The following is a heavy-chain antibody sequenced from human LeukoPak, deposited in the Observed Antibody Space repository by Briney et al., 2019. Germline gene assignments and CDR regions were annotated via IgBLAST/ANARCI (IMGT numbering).Heavy chain of an antibody. Sequence: PSETLSLTCTVPGGSVNSGTYYWSWIRQHPGKGLECLGYIYYTGSTYYNPSLKSRVTMSVDTSKSQFSLKLSSVTAADTAVYYCARLEQTTWFDPWGQGTLVTVSS. CDR2: IYYTGST. CDR3: ARLEQTTWFDP. CDR1: GGSVNSGTYY. J-gene: IGHJ5*02. V-gene: IGHV4-31*03. D-gene: IGHD1/OR15-1a*01.